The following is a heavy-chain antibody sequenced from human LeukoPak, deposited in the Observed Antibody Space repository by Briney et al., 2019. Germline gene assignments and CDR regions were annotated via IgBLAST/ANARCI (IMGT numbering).Heavy chain of an antibody. CDR3: ARDGITMVRGVTFDYGMDV. CDR2: INPSGGST. Sequence: ASVKVSCKASGYTFTSYYMHWVRQAPGQGLKWMGIINPSGGSTSYAQKFQGRVTMTRDTSTSTVYMELSSLRSEDTAVYYCARDGITMVRGVTFDYGMDVWGQGTTVTVSS. J-gene: IGHJ6*02. CDR1: GYTFTSYY. D-gene: IGHD3-10*01. V-gene: IGHV1-46*01.